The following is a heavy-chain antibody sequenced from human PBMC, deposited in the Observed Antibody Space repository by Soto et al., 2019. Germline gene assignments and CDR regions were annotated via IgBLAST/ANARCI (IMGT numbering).Heavy chain of an antibody. CDR2: ISSSSDHI. J-gene: IGHJ4*02. CDR1: GFTFSTYS. Sequence: VPLVESGGGLVKPGESLRLSCAASGFTFSTYSMNWIRQAPGKGLEWVSSISSSSDHIYYGDSVKGRFTISRDNAKNLWYLQMNSPRAEDMAVYYCARESSGDSSGWYLYDYWGQGTLVTGSS. D-gene: IGHD6-19*01. V-gene: IGHV3-21*01. CDR3: ARESSGDSSGWYLYDY.